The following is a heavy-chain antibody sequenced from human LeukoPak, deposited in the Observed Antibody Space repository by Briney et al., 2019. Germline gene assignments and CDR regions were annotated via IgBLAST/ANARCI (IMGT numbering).Heavy chain of an antibody. CDR2: ISGSGSST. V-gene: IGHV3-23*01. Sequence: GGSLRLSCAASGFTLSNYAMSWVRQAPGKGLEWVSTISGSGSSTFNADSVMGRFSISRDNSKNTLYLQMNSLRAEDTAVYYCAKGDLYVGDFWSGTYFDYWGQGTLVTVSS. J-gene: IGHJ4*02. CDR3: AKGDLYVGDFWSGTYFDY. D-gene: IGHD3-3*01. CDR1: GFTLSNYA.